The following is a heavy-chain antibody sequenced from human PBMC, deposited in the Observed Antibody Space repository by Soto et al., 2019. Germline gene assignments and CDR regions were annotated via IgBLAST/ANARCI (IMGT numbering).Heavy chain of an antibody. J-gene: IGHJ3*02. CDR3: ARRLQYYYGSGSLIDAFDI. CDR2: IYYSGST. Sequence: QVQLQESGPGLVKPSETLSLTCTVSGGSISSYYWSWIRQPPGKGLEWIGYIYYSGSTNYNPSLKSRVTISVDTSKNQFSLKLSSVTAADTAVYYCARRLQYYYGSGSLIDAFDIWGQGTMVTVSS. CDR1: GGSISSYY. D-gene: IGHD3-10*01. V-gene: IGHV4-59*08.